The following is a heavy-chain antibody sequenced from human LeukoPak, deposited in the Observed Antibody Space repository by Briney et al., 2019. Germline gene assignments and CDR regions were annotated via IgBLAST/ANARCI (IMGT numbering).Heavy chain of an antibody. CDR3: AKRASGYYFDS. CDR1: GFTFSSFG. V-gene: IGHV3-23*01. CDR2: ISPAGDAT. D-gene: IGHD5-12*01. Sequence: GGSLRLSCAASGFTFSSFGMSCVRQAPGKGLEWVSTISPAGDATYYTESGKWRLTISRDNSKNTVSMQMSSLRAEDTAVFYCAKRASGYYFDSWGQGTLVTVS. J-gene: IGHJ4*02.